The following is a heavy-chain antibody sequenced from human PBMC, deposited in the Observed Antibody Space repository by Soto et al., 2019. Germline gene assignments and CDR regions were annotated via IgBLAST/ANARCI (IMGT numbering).Heavy chain of an antibody. CDR3: ARVGPIAAAAYYYYGMDV. Sequence: QVQLQESGPVLVKPSQTLSLTCTVSGGSISSGDYYWSWIRQPPGKCLEWSGYTYYRGSTYYNPSLKSRVTISVDTSKNQFSLKLSSVTDADTDVYYCARVGPIAAAAYYYYGMDVWGQGTTVTVS. V-gene: IGHV4-30-4*01. CDR2: TYYRGST. CDR1: GGSISSGDYY. J-gene: IGHJ6*02. D-gene: IGHD6-13*01.